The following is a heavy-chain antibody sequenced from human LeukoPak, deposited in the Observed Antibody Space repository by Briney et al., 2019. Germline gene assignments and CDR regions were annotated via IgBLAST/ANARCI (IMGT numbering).Heavy chain of an antibody. CDR3: ARSRDWYADY. Sequence: PGGSLRLSCAASGFTFSTYAMSWVRQAPGKGPEWISYMTGNSKTINYADSVKGRFTISRDNAENSLFLQMNSLRAEDTAIYYCARSRDWYADYWGQGSLVTVSS. V-gene: IGHV3-48*01. CDR1: GFTFSTYA. CDR2: MTGNSKTI. D-gene: IGHD3-9*01. J-gene: IGHJ4*02.